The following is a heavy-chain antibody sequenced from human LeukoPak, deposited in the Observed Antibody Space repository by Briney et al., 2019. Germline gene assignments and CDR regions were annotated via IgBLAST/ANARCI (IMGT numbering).Heavy chain of an antibody. CDR3: ARAAYSGNYQVDY. J-gene: IGHJ4*02. CDR1: GFTFSNYN. V-gene: IGHV3-21*06. CDR2: ISSGGSHI. Sequence: PGGSLRLSCAASGFTFSNYNMNWVRQAPGRGLEWISSISSGGSHIYYGDSVKGRFTISRDNAKNSLYLQMNSLRAEDTAVYYCARAAYSGNYQVDYWGQGTLVTVSS. D-gene: IGHD1-26*01.